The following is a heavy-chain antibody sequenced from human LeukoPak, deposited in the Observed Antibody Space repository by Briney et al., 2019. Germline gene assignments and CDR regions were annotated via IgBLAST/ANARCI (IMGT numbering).Heavy chain of an antibody. D-gene: IGHD2-8*01. CDR2: IDHSGST. Sequence: SETLSLTCAVYGGSFSGYYWSWIRQPPGKGLEWIGKIDHSGSTNYNPSLKSRLTMSVDTSKDQFSLKLSSVTAADTAVYYCARRPGYCPNGVCYKRNWFDPWGQGTLVTVSS. J-gene: IGHJ5*02. V-gene: IGHV4-34*01. CDR1: GGSFSGYY. CDR3: ARRPGYCPNGVCYKRNWFDP.